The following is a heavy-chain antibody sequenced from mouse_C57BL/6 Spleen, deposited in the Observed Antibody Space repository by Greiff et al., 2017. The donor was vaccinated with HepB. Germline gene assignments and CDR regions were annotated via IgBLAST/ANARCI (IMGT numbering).Heavy chain of an antibody. D-gene: IGHD2-2*01. J-gene: IGHJ4*01. CDR2: IWTGGGT. Sequence: VKLMESGPGLVAPSRSLSITCTVSGFSLTSYAISWVRQPPGKGLEWLGVIWTGGGTNYNSALKSRLSISKDNSKSQVFLKMNSLQTDDTARYYCARIYYGYLGYAMDYWGQGTSVTVSS. CDR1: GFSLTSYA. V-gene: IGHV2-9-1*01. CDR3: ARIYYGYLGYAMDY.